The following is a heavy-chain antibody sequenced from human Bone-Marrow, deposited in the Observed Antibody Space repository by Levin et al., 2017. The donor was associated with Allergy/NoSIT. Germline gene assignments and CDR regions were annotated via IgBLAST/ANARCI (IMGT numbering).Heavy chain of an antibody. CDR1: GFTFSSYI. CDR3: AKRVSGYCSGGSCYSGLHWYFDH. J-gene: IGHJ2*01. Sequence: GGSLRLSCAASGFTFSSYIMSWVRQAPGKGLEWVSGISGSGESTYYAESVKGHLTISRDNSMNMLYLQMNSLGVEDTAVYYCAKRVSGYCSGGSCYSGLHWYFDHWGRGTLVTVSS. V-gene: IGHV3-23*01. CDR2: ISGSGEST. D-gene: IGHD2-15*01.